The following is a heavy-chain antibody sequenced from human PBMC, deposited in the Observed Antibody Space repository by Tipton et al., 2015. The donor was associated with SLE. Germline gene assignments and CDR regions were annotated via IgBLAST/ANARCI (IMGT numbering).Heavy chain of an antibody. CDR1: GASISSGSCY. J-gene: IGHJ3*02. Sequence: LRLSCSVSGASISSGSCYWRWIRQAAGKGLEWIGDIHTSGRTNYNPSLKSRVTISVDTSKNEFSLRLSSVTAADTAVYYCARKTSAFDIWGQGTMVTVSS. CDR2: IHTSGRT. V-gene: IGHV4-61*09. CDR3: ARKTSAFDI.